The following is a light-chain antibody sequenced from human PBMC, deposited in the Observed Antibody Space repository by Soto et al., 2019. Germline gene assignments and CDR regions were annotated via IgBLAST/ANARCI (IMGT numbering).Light chain of an antibody. CDR2: GAS. V-gene: IGKV3-15*01. J-gene: IGKJ2*01. CDR3: QQYNNWPPYT. Sequence: EIVMMQSPATLSVSPGERVTLYCRASQSISSNLAWYQQKPGQAPRLLIYGASTRATGIPARYSGSGSGTEFTLTISSLQSEDFAIYYCQQYNNWPPYTFGQGTKLEIK. CDR1: QSISSN.